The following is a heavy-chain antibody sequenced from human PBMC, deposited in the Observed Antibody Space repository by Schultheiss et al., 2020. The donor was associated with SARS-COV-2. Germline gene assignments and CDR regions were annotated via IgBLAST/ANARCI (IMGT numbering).Heavy chain of an antibody. CDR1: GFTFSSYG. V-gene: IGHV3-30*03. D-gene: IGHD1-1*01. Sequence: GGSLRLSCAASGFTFSSYGMHWVRQAPGKGLEWVAVISYDGSNKYYADSVKGRFTISRDNSKNTLYLQMNSLRAEDTAVYYCARDTWNDGTWVYWGQGTLVTVSS. J-gene: IGHJ4*02. CDR2: ISYDGSNK. CDR3: ARDTWNDGTWVY.